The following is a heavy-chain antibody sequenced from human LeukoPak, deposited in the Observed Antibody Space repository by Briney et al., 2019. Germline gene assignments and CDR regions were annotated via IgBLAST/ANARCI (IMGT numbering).Heavy chain of an antibody. J-gene: IGHJ4*02. D-gene: IGHD5-12*01. Sequence: PSETLSLTCTVSGGSINSYYWSWIRQPPGEGLEWVGYIYYSGSTNYNPSLRSRVTISLDTSKNQFSLKLSSVTAADTAVYYCAGQNGGYDLGPLDYWGQGTLVTVSS. CDR2: IYYSGST. CDR1: GGSINSYY. V-gene: IGHV4-59*08. CDR3: AGQNGGYDLGPLDY.